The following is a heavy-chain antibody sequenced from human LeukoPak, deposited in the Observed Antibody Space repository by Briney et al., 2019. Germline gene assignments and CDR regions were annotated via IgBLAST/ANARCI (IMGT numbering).Heavy chain of an antibody. CDR3: AKGLGSGWANRYYFDY. D-gene: IGHD6-19*01. J-gene: IGHJ4*02. CDR2: ISGSGGST. CDR1: GFTFSSYA. V-gene: IGHV3-23*01. Sequence: PGGSLRLSCAASGFTFSSYAMSWVRQAPGKGLEWVSAISGSGGSTYYADSVKGRFTISRDNSKNTLYLQMNSLRAEDTAVYYCAKGLGSGWANRYYFDYWGQGTLVTVSS.